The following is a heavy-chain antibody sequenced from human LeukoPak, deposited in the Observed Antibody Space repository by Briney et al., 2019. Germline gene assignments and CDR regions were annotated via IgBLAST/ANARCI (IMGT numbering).Heavy chain of an antibody. CDR1: GYTFTSYG. CDR3: ARDGKYSSGWYVNYYYGMDV. J-gene: IGHJ6*02. D-gene: IGHD6-19*01. CDR2: ISAYNGNT. V-gene: IGHV1-18*01. Sequence: ASVKVSCKASGYTFTSYGISWVRQAPGQGLEWMGWISAYNGNTNYAQKLQGRVTMTTDTSTSTAYMELRSLRSDDTAVYYCARDGKYSSGWYVNYYYGMDVWGQGTTVTVSS.